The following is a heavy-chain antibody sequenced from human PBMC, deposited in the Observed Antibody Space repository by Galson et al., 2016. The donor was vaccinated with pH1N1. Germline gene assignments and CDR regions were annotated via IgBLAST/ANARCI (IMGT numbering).Heavy chain of an antibody. CDR2: FNPDNGNT. J-gene: IGHJ4*02. CDR3: ARDDYGRYFDY. Sequence: SVKVSCKASGYTFTTYLIHWVRQAPGETLEWMGWFNPDNGNTKYSQRFQGRVTFTRDTSATTAYLEMSSLRSDDTAVYYCARDDYGRYFDYWCQGTLVNVSS. D-gene: IGHD3-16*01. V-gene: IGHV1-3*01. CDR1: GYTFTTYL.